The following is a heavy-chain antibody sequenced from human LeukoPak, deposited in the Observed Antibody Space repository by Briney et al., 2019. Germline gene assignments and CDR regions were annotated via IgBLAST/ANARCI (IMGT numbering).Heavy chain of an antibody. J-gene: IGHJ2*01. CDR1: GYTFTGYF. CDR3: ARCDLFEVPAKRDWYFDL. CDR2: LNPSGGST. Sequence: ASVKVSCKASGYTFTGYFMHWVRQAPGQGLEWMGILNPSGGSTSYAQKFQGRVTMTRDMSTSTVYMELSSPRSEDTAVYYCARCDLFEVPAKRDWYFDLWGRGTLVTVSS. D-gene: IGHD2-15*01. V-gene: IGHV1-46*01.